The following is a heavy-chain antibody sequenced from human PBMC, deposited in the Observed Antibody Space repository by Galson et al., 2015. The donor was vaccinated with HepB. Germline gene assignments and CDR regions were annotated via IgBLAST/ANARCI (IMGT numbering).Heavy chain of an antibody. Sequence: SETVSCKASGYTFTSYGISWVRQAPGQGLEWMGWISAYNGNTNYAQKLQGRVTITADESTSTAYMELSSLRSEDTAVYYCARGSDCGSTCCCPTPPYTAWFDPWGQGTLVTVSS. CDR2: ISAYNGNT. CDR3: ARGSDCGSTCCCPTPPYTAWFDP. D-gene: IGHD2-2*01. CDR1: GYTFTSYG. J-gene: IGHJ5*02. V-gene: IGHV1-18*01.